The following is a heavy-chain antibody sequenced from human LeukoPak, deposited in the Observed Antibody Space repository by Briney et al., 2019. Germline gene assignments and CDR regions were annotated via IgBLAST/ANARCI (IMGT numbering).Heavy chain of an antibody. J-gene: IGHJ4*02. CDR2: IIPIFGTA. D-gene: IGHD3-22*01. CDR1: GGTFSSYA. Sequence: GASVKVSCKASGGTFSSYAISWVRQAPGQGLEWMGGIIPIFGTANYAQKFQGRVTITADESTSTAYMELSSLRSEDTAVYYCASVKYYYDSSGYYSPFDYWGQGTLVTVSS. CDR3: ASVKYYYDSSGYYSPFDY. V-gene: IGHV1-69*13.